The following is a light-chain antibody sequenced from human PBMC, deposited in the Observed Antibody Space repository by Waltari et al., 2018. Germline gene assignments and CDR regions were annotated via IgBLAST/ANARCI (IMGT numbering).Light chain of an antibody. J-gene: IGKJ2*01. CDR3: QRYGSSSVT. CDR2: GAS. CDR1: QSVNSSY. Sequence: EIVLMQSPGTLSLSPGERATLSCRASQSVNSSYLAWYQQKPGQAPRLLIYGASSRATGIPDRFSGGGSGTDFTLTISRLEPEDFAVYYCQRYGSSSVTFGQGTKLEIK. V-gene: IGKV3-20*01.